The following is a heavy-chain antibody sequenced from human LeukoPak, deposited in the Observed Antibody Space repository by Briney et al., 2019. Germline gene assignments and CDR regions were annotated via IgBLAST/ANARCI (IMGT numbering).Heavy chain of an antibody. CDR1: GFTFTDYW. V-gene: IGHV3-7*01. D-gene: IGHD1-26*01. Sequence: PGGSLRLSCAASGFTFTDYWMTWVRQVPGKGLEWVANIQRGGSESYYVGSVKGRFTISRENAKNSLYLQMDSLRVENTAVYYCARVGTWELQRVFDYWGQGTLVTVSS. CDR2: IQRGGSES. J-gene: IGHJ4*02. CDR3: ARVGTWELQRVFDY.